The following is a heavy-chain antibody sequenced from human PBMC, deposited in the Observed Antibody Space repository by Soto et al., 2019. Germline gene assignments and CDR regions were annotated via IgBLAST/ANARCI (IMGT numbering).Heavy chain of an antibody. D-gene: IGHD5-12*01. CDR2: ISSSSSYI. CDR3: ASGSWDIVATIPRLDY. J-gene: IGHJ4*02. V-gene: IGHV3-21*01. CDR1: GFTFSSYS. Sequence: GGSLRLSCAASGFTFSSYSMNWVRQAPGKGLEWVSSISSSSSYIYYADSVKGRFTISRDNAKNSLYLQMNSLRAEDTAVYYCASGSWDIVATIPRLDYWGQGTLVTVSS.